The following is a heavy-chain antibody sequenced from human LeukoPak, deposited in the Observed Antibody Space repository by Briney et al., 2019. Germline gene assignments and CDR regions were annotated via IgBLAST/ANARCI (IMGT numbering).Heavy chain of an antibody. CDR2: IKSKTEGGTT. V-gene: IGHV3-15*01. D-gene: IGHD2-15*01. J-gene: IGHJ4*02. CDR1: GLTFRNAW. Sequence: GGPLTLAWAASGLTFRNAWMNWFRQTPGKGLEWLGRIKSKTEGGTTEYAAPVKGRFTISRDDSKTTVYLQINSLKTDDTGVYYCTTDMGCSGTGCYSWGQGTLVTVSS. CDR3: TTDMGCSGTGCYS.